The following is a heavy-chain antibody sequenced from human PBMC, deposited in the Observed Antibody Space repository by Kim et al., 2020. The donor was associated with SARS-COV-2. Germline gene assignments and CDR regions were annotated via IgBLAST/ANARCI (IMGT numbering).Heavy chain of an antibody. D-gene: IGHD2-15*01. J-gene: IGHJ6*03. CDR2: IDGDDDK. Sequence: SGPTLVNPTQTLTLTCTFSGFPLTSRGVSVSWIRQPPGKAPEWLARIDGDDDKYYSTFLKRRLSISKDTSKNQVVLTMTNMDPVDTATYYCVRIRRIEVARSNYYYFMDVWGKGTTVAVSS. V-gene: IGHV2-70*11. CDR1: GFPLTSRGVS. CDR3: VRIRRIEVARSNYYYFMDV.